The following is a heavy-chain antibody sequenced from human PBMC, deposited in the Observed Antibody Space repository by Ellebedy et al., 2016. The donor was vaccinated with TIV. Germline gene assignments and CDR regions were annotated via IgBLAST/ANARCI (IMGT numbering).Heavy chain of an antibody. CDR3: ARDRTPLGLDYFDY. CDR2: IGAYNGKT. Sequence: ASVKVSXKASGYTFTNYGISWVRQAPGQGLEWMGWIGAYNGKTNYAQKLQGRVTMTTDTPTNTAYMELRSLRSDDTAVYYCARDRTPLGLDYFDYWGQGTLVTVSS. J-gene: IGHJ4*02. CDR1: GYTFTNYG. D-gene: IGHD3-16*01. V-gene: IGHV1-18*01.